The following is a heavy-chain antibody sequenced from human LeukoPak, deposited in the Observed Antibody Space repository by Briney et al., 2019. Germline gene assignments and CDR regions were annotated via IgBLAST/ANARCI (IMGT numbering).Heavy chain of an antibody. V-gene: IGHV3-30*03. CDR2: ISYDGSDK. J-gene: IGHJ4*02. Sequence: GRSLRLSCAASGFTFSPHGMHWVRQAPGKGLEWVAVISYDGSDKYYADSVKGRFTISRDNSKNTLYLQMNSLRAEDTAVYYCARDSKQLALDHWGQETLVTVSS. CDR3: ARDSKQLALDH. CDR1: GFTFSPHG. D-gene: IGHD6-13*01.